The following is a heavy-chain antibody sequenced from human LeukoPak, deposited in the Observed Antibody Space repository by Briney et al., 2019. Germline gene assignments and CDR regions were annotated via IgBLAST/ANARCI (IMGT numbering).Heavy chain of an antibody. CDR1: GDSVSSGSYF. CDR2: IHNIGST. D-gene: IGHD3-3*01. V-gene: IGHV4-39*01. Sequence: SETLSLTCTVSGDSVSSGSYFWGWIRQPPGKGLEWIGSIHNIGSTYYNPSLRSRVTISVDTSKNQFSLNLSSVTAADTAVYFCAKIRLLEWLLYPSYFDDWGQGTLVTVSS. CDR3: AKIRLLEWLLYPSYFDD. J-gene: IGHJ4*02.